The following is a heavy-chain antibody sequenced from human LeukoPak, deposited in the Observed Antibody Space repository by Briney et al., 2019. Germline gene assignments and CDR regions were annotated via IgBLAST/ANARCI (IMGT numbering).Heavy chain of an antibody. V-gene: IGHV4-59*01. D-gene: IGHD3-22*01. CDR2: IYNSANT. Sequence: SETLSLTCTVSGGSISNYLWSWIRQPPGKGLEWIGHIYNSANTHYNPSLQSRVTISVDTSKNQFSLRLSSVTAADTAVYYCARAGTTYYYDDHVFDIWGQGTTITVSS. J-gene: IGHJ3*02. CDR1: GGSISNYL. CDR3: ARAGTTYYYDDHVFDI.